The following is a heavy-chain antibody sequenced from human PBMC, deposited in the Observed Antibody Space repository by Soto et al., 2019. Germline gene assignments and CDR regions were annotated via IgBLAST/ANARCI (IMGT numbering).Heavy chain of an antibody. CDR2: ISSSSTI. Sequence: EVQLVESGGGLVQPGGSLRLSCAASGFTFSSYNMNWVRQAPGKGLEWVSYISSSSTIYYADSVKGRFTISRDNAKNSLYLQMNSLRAEDTAVYYCATEGDSSGWYNWFDPWGQGTLVTVSS. CDR1: GFTFSSYN. D-gene: IGHD3-22*01. V-gene: IGHV3-48*01. J-gene: IGHJ5*02. CDR3: ATEGDSSGWYNWFDP.